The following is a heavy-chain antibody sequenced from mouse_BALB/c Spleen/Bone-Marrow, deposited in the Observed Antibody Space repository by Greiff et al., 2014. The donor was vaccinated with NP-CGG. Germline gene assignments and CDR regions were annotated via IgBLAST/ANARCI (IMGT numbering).Heavy chain of an antibody. CDR2: IRNKANGYTT. V-gene: IGHV7-3*02. CDR1: GFTFTDYY. J-gene: IGHJ1*01. CDR3: ARDKNYGSYWYFDV. Sequence: EVKLVESGGGLVQPGGSLRLSCATSGFTFTDYYVSWVRQPPGKALEWLGFIRNKANGYTTEYSASVKGRFTISRDNSQSILYHQMNTLRAEDSATYYCARDKNYGSYWYFDVWGAGTTVTVSS. D-gene: IGHD2-1*01.